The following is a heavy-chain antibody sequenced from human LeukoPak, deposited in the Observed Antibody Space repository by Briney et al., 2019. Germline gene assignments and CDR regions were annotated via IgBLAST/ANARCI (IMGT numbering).Heavy chain of an antibody. J-gene: IGHJ4*02. Sequence: GRSLRLSCAASGFTFDDYAMHWVRHAPGKGLEWVSGISWNSGSIGYADSVKGRFTISRDNAKNSLYLQMNSLRAEDTALYYCAKAPLGYYFDYWGQGTLVTVSS. CDR3: AKAPLGYYFDY. V-gene: IGHV3-9*01. CDR2: ISWNSGSI. CDR1: GFTFDDYA.